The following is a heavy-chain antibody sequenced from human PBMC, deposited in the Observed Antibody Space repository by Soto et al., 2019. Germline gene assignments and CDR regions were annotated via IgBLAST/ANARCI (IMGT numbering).Heavy chain of an antibody. D-gene: IGHD3-10*01. CDR2: ISTYSGDP. J-gene: IGHJ5*02. CDR3: ARAERFPRSWFDP. V-gene: IGHV1-18*04. CDR1: GYSFTSNA. Sequence: ASVKVSFKTAGYSFTSNAITWVQQAPGQGLEWMGWISTYSGDPNYAQKFQGRVSISLDTSNNHFSLKMTSVTAADTAIYFCARAERFPRSWFDPWGQGPQVTVSS.